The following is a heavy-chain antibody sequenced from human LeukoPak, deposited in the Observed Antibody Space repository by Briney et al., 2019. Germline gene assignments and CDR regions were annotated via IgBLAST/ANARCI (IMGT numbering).Heavy chain of an antibody. CDR3: ASSEERWLQSAGLAGAFDI. J-gene: IGHJ3*02. CDR2: IIPIFGTA. Sequence: SVKVSCKASGGTFSSYAISWVRQAPGQGLEWMGGIIPIFGTANYAQKFQGRVTITADESTSAAYMELSSLRSEDTAVYYCASSEERWLQSAGLAGAFDIWGQGTMVTVSS. CDR1: GGTFSSYA. D-gene: IGHD5-24*01. V-gene: IGHV1-69*13.